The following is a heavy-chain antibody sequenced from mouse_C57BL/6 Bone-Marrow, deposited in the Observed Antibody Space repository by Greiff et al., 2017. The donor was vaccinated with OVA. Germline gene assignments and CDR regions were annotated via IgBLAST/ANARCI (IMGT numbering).Heavy chain of an antibody. D-gene: IGHD1-1*01. V-gene: IGHV1-82*01. CDR3: ARDTTRYAMDY. CDR1: GYAFSSSW. Sequence: VQLQQSGPELVKPGASVKISCKASGYAFSSSWMNWVKQRPGKGLEWIGRIYPGDGDTNYNGKFKGKATLTADKSSSTAYMQLSSLTSEDSAVYFCARDTTRYAMDYWGQGTSVTVSS. J-gene: IGHJ4*01. CDR2: IYPGDGDT.